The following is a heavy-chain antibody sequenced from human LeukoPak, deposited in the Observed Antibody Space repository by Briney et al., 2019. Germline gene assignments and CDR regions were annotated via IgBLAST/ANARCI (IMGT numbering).Heavy chain of an antibody. V-gene: IGHV4-4*07. CDR3: ARSFSEKFYFES. J-gene: IGHJ4*02. D-gene: IGHD1-26*01. CDR2: IYASGKT. Sequence: SETLSLTCTVSGGSISSYYWSWVRQPAGKELEWIGRIYASGKTDYNPYTPSLKSRVAMSLDTSKNQVSLYLTSVTAADTAMYFCARSFSEKFYFESWGQGTLVTVSS. CDR1: GGSISSYY.